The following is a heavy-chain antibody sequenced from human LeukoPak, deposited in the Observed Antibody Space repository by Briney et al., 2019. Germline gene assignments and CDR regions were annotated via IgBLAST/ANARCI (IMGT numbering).Heavy chain of an antibody. J-gene: IGHJ6*03. V-gene: IGHV4-34*01. Sequence: PSETLSLTCTVSGGSISGYYWSWIRQPPGKGLEWIGEINHSGSTNYNPSLKSRVTISVDTSKNQFSLKLSSVTAADTAVYYCARAPGGGYYYYMDVWGKGTTVTVSS. D-gene: IGHD3-16*01. CDR3: ARAPGGGYYYYMDV. CDR1: GGSISGYY. CDR2: INHSGST.